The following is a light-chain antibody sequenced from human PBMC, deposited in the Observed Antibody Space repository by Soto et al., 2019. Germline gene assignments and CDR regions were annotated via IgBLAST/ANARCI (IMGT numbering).Light chain of an antibody. V-gene: IGKV1-39*01. Sequence: DIQMTQSPYSLSASVGDSVTITCRASQNIRTYLSWYQQKPGRAPKLLIHSASALPSGVPSRFSGSGSGTEFTLTMSGLQPEDFATYYCQQGHSTPYTFGQGTKVDIK. CDR1: QNIRTY. J-gene: IGKJ2*01. CDR3: QQGHSTPYT. CDR2: SAS.